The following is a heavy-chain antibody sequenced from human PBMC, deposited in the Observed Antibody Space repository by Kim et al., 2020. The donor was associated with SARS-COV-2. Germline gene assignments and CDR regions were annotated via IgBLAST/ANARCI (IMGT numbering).Heavy chain of an antibody. J-gene: IGHJ3*02. CDR1: GGSISSSNW. CDR3: AGPKGRGSSDAFDI. CDR2: IYHSGST. Sequence: SETLSLTCAVSGGSISSSNWWSWVRQPPGKGLEWIGEIYHSGSTNYNPSLKSRATISVDKSKNQFSLKLSSVTAADTAVYYCAGPKGRGSSDAFDIWGQGTMVTVSS. V-gene: IGHV4-4*02. D-gene: IGHD6-13*01.